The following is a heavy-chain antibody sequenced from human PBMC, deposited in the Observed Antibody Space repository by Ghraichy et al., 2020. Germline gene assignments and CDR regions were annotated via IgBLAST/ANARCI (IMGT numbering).Heavy chain of an antibody. CDR3: ARGGHGSGSYFVRSSVYYGMDV. D-gene: IGHD3-10*01. CDR2: IYHSGST. Sequence: SETLSLTCAVSGGSISSGGYSWSWIRQPPGKGLEWIGYIYHSGSTYYNPSLKSRVTISVDRSKNQFSLKLSSVTAADTAVYYCARGGHGSGSYFVRSSVYYGMDVWGQGTTVTVSS. CDR1: GGSISSGGYS. V-gene: IGHV4-30-2*01. J-gene: IGHJ6*02.